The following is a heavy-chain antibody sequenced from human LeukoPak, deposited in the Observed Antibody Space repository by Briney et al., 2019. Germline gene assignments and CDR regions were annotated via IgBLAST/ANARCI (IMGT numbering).Heavy chain of an antibody. CDR3: AGRGVRGVIDY. J-gene: IGHJ4*02. D-gene: IGHD3-10*01. Sequence: SETLSLTCTVSGGSISSYYWSWIRQPPGKGLEWIGYIYYSGSTNYNPSLKSRVTISVDTSKNQFSLKLSSVTAADTAVYYCAGRGVRGVIDYWGQGTLVTVSS. CDR2: IYYSGST. CDR1: GGSISSYY. V-gene: IGHV4-59*08.